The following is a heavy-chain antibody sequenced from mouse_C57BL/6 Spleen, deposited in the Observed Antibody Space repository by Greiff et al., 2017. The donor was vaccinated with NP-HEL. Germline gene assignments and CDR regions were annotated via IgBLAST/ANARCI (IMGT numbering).Heavy chain of an antibody. CDR3: ARSLRQLPFYYAMDY. CDR1: GYTFTSYW. CDR2: IYPGSGST. V-gene: IGHV1-55*01. D-gene: IGHD3-2*01. Sequence: QVQLQQPGAELVKPGASVKMSCKASGYTFTSYWITWVKQRPGQGLEWIGDIYPGSGSTNYNEKFKSKATLTVDTSSSTAYMQLSSLTSEDSAVYYCARSLRQLPFYYAMDYWGQGTSVTVSS. J-gene: IGHJ4*01.